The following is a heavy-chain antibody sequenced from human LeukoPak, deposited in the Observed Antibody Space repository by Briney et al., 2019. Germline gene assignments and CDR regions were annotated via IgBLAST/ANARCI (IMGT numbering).Heavy chain of an antibody. V-gene: IGHV3-30*03. J-gene: IGHJ4*02. CDR1: GFTFSSYG. D-gene: IGHD5-18*01. CDR3: ARVVEGGYSYGYGDY. CDR2: ISYDGGDK. Sequence: GGSLRLSCAASGFTFSSYGMHWVRQAPGKGLEWVAVISYDGGDKYSADSVKGRFTISRDNSKNTLYLQMNSLRPEDTAVYYCARVVEGGYSYGYGDYWGQGTLVTVSS.